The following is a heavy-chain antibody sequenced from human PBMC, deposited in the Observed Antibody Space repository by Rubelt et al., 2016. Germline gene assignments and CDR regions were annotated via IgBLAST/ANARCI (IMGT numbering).Heavy chain of an antibody. D-gene: IGHD2-21*01. CDR1: GGSFSGYY. J-gene: IGHJ4*02. CDR3: ARDYWACGGNCYLHFDY. Sequence: QVQLQQWGAGLLKPSETLSLTCAVYGGSFSGYYWSWIRQPPGKGLEWIGEINHSGSTNYNPSLKSRVTISVDTSKNQFTLERNSVTAADKAVYYGARDYWACGGNCYLHFDYWGQGTLVSVSS. V-gene: IGHV4-34*01. CDR2: INHSGST.